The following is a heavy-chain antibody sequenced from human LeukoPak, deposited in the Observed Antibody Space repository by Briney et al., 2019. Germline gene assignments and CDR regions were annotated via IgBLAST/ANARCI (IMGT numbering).Heavy chain of an antibody. V-gene: IGHV3-21*06. D-gene: IGHD7-27*01. CDR2: IDFSSTYI. J-gene: IGHJ6*02. Sequence: GGSLRLSCAASGFTFSSYSMNWVRQAPGKGLDWVSSIDFSSTYIYYIDSVKGRFTISRDNARNSLYLQMNTLRAEDTAVYYCARDGTGFSSGMGVWGQGTTVTVSS. CDR3: ARDGTGFSSGMGV. CDR1: GFTFSSYS.